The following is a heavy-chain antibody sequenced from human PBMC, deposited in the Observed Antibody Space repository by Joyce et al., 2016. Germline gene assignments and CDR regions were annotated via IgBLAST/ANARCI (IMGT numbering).Heavy chain of an antibody. V-gene: IGHV4-39*01. D-gene: IGHD3-10*01. CDR3: ARQAGKGLWAFDH. J-gene: IGHJ4*02. CDR2: IYASGQA. CDR1: GDSINDSDDW. Sequence: QLQLQESGPRLVKPSETLSLTCAVSGDSINDSDDWWGWIRQPPGKGLQWIGSIYASGQAHYNSSLKSRVTISVDTSRNQFSLTLTSVTAADTAIFYCARQAGKGLWAFDHWGQGTLITVSS.